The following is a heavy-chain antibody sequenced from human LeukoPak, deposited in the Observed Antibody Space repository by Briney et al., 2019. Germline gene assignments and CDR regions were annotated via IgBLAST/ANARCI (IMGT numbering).Heavy chain of an antibody. J-gene: IGHJ6*03. CDR2: INPSGGST. V-gene: IGHV1-46*01. Sequence: ASVKVSCKASGYTFTSYYMHWVRQAPGQGPEWMGIINPSGGSTSHAQKFQGRVTMTRDTSTSTVYMELSSLRSEDTAVYYCARDLSRRGLYSSSSDYYYMDVWGKGTTVTVSS. CDR3: ARDLSRRGLYSSSSDYYYMDV. D-gene: IGHD6-6*01. CDR1: GYTFTSYY.